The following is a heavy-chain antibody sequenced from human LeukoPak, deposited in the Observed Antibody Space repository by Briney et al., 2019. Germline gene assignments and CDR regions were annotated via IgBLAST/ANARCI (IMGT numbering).Heavy chain of an antibody. V-gene: IGHV4-59*01. J-gene: IGHJ6*03. CDR3: ARAGHYDFWSGYSVGYYYYYMDV. CDR1: GGSISSYY. CDR2: IYYSGST. Sequence: SETLSLTCTVSGGSISSYYWSWIRQPPGKGLEWIGYIYYSGSTNYNPSLKSRVTISVDTSKNQFSLKLSSVTAADTAVYYCARAGHYDFWSGYSVGYYYYYMDVWGKGTTVTVSS. D-gene: IGHD3-3*01.